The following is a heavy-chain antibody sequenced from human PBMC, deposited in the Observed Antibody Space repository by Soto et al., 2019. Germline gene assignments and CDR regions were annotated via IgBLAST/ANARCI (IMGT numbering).Heavy chain of an antibody. Sequence: PGGSLRLSCAASGFTFSDSWMTWVRQAPGKGLEWVANIKEDGSEKYYVDSLKGRFTISRDNAKNSLYLQMNSLRAEDTAVYYCAKDYIAAAGPFDYWGQGTLVTVSS. J-gene: IGHJ4*02. V-gene: IGHV3-7*03. D-gene: IGHD6-13*01. CDR3: AKDYIAAAGPFDY. CDR2: IKEDGSEK. CDR1: GFTFSDSW.